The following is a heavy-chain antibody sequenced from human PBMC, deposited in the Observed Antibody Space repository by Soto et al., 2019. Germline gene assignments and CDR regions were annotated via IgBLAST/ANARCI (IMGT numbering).Heavy chain of an antibody. CDR2: IVVASGNT. D-gene: IGHD3-10*01. CDR1: GFTFIRSA. Sequence: SVKVSCKASGFTFIRSAVQWVRQARGQRLEWVGWIVVASGNTNYAQTFQDRVTITRDMSTSTAYVDLRGLRSEDTAVYYCAADPMPTSYYNYDMDVWGQGTTVTVSS. CDR3: AADPMPTSYYNYDMDV. J-gene: IGHJ6*02. V-gene: IGHV1-58*01.